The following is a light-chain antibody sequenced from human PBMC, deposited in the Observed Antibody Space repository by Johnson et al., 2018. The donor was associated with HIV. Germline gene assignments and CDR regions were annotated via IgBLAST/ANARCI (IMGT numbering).Light chain of an antibody. V-gene: IGLV1-51*02. CDR1: SFNIGINF. J-gene: IGLJ1*01. Sequence: QSVLTQPPSVSAAPGQKVTISCSGSSFNIGINFVSWYQQVPGTAPKLLICESNKRPSGIPDRFSGSKSGATATLDITGLQTGDEADYYCGTWDNSLNVYVFGTGTKVTVL. CDR2: ESN. CDR3: GTWDNSLNVYV.